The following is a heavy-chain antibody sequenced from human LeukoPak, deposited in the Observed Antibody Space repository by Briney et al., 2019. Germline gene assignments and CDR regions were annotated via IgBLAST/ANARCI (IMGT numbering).Heavy chain of an antibody. CDR2: IRYDGSNK. J-gene: IGHJ4*02. D-gene: IGHD2-2*01. V-gene: IGHV3-30*02. CDR3: AKAPVVVPDLTEMNY. CDR1: GFTFSSYG. Sequence: GGSLRLSCAASGFTFSSYGMHWVRQAPGKGLEWVAFIRYDGSNKYYADSVKSRFTISRDNSKNTLYLQMNSLRAEDTAVYYCAKAPVVVPDLTEMNYWGQGTLVTASS.